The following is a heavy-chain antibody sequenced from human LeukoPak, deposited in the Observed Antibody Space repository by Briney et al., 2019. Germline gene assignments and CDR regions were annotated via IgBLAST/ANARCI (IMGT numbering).Heavy chain of an antibody. J-gene: IGHJ6*04. CDR3: ARVRDKYYDILTGYYNGYYYYGMDV. CDR2: IIPIFGTA. V-gene: IGHV1-69*06. CDR1: GGTSSSYA. D-gene: IGHD3-9*01. Sequence: SVKVSCKASGGTSSSYAISWVRQAPGQGLEWMGGIIPIFGTANYAQKFQGRVTITADKSTSTAYMELSSLRSEDTAVYYCARVRDKYYDILTGYYNGYYYYGMDVWGKGTTVTVSS.